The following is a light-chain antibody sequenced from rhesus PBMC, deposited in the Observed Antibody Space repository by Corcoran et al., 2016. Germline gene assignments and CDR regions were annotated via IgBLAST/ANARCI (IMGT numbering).Light chain of an antibody. CDR3: QHGYGTPFT. Sequence: DIQMTQSPSSLSASVGERVTITCQASQGISNNLDWYQQKPGKVPKPLIYKASTLQSGVPSRFRGSGSGTDFSLTIRSLQPEDFATYYCQHGYGTPFTFGPGTKLDIK. J-gene: IGKJ3*01. CDR2: KAS. V-gene: IGKV1-25*01. CDR1: QGISNN.